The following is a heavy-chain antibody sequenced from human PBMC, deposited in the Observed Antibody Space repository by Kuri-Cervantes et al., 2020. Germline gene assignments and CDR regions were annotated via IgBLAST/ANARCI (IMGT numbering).Heavy chain of an antibody. Sequence: GESLKISCAASGFIFSDYWMNWVRQAPGKGLEWVANIKQEGTERYYVDSVKGRFTISRDNAKNSLYLQMNSLRAEDTAVYYCARVLGCSGGSCPNCFDPWGQGTLVTVSS. D-gene: IGHD2-15*01. J-gene: IGHJ5*02. V-gene: IGHV3-7*02. CDR1: GFIFSDYW. CDR3: ARVLGCSGGSCPNCFDP. CDR2: IKQEGTER.